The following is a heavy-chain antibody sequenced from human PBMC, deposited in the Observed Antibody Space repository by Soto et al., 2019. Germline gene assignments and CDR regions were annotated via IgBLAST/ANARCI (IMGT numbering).Heavy chain of an antibody. J-gene: IGHJ4*02. CDR3: AKDHYYDSRGFYYFDY. CDR1: GFTFSSYA. Sequence: EVQLLESGGGLVQPGGSLRLSCAASGFTFSSYAMSWVRQAPGKGLEWVSAISASGGSTYSADSVKGRFAISRDNSKNTLYLQMNSLRAEDTAVYYCAKDHYYDSRGFYYFDYWGQGTLVTVSS. V-gene: IGHV3-23*01. D-gene: IGHD3-22*01. CDR2: ISASGGST.